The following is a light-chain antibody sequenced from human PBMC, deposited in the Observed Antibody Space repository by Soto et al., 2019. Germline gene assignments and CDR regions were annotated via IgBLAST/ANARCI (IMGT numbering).Light chain of an antibody. CDR3: SSYTTSNTRQIV. J-gene: IGLJ1*01. CDR2: DVS. CDR1: SSDVGGYTY. Sequence: QSVLTQPASVSGSPGQAITISCTGTSSDVGGYTYVSWYQQHPGKAPKFIIYDVSNRPSGVSNRFSGSKSGNTASLTISGLQAEDEADYYCSSYTTSNTRQIVFGTGTMVTVL. V-gene: IGLV2-14*01.